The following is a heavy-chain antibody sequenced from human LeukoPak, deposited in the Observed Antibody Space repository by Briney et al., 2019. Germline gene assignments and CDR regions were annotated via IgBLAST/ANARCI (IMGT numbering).Heavy chain of an antibody. CDR3: AREDSSSWYKDAAYYYYYMDV. V-gene: IGHV4-61*02. D-gene: IGHD6-13*01. Sequence: SETLSLTCTVSGGSITSGRYYWSWIRQPAGKGLEWIGRIYTSGSTNYNPSLKSRVTISVDTSKNQFSLKLSSVTAADTAVYYCAREDSSSWYKDAAYYYYYMDVWGKGTTVTVSS. J-gene: IGHJ6*03. CDR2: IYTSGST. CDR1: GGSITSGRYY.